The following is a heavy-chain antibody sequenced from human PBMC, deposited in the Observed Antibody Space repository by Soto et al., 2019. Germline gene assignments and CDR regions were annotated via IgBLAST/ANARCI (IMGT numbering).Heavy chain of an antibody. J-gene: IGHJ4*02. CDR3: TRQYSSSYYFDH. Sequence: PSETLSLTCSVYGGSFSSYYWSWIRQTPGKGLEWIGEINHRGTTNYNPSLKGRVTISVDTSKNQFSLNMSSVTAADTAMYYCTRQYSSSYYFDHCGQGTLVTVSS. D-gene: IGHD6-6*01. CDR2: INHRGTT. CDR1: GGSFSSYY. V-gene: IGHV4-34*01.